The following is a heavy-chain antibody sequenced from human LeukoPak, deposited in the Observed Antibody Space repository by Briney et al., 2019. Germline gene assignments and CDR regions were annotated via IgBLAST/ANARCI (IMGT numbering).Heavy chain of an antibody. CDR1: GLTVSTIS. CDR2: LYGGGDT. J-gene: IGHJ4*02. CDR3: ARDYDGFES. V-gene: IGHV3-53*01. Sequence: PGGSLRLSCAVSGLTVSTISMSWVRQAPGQGLEWVSLLYGGGDTFYADSVRGRFTISRDNSKNPLYLQMNSLRAEDTAVYYCARDYDGFESWGQGTLVTVSS. D-gene: IGHD3-22*01.